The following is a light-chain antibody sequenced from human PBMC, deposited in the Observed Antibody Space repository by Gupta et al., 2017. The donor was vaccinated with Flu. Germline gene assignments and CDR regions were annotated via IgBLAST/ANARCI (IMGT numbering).Light chain of an antibody. CDR2: RNN. Sequence: QSVLTQPPSASGTPGPRVTIACSGSSSNIGSNYVYWYQQPPGTAPKLLLYRNNQRPSGVPERFSGSKSGTSASLAISGLRSEDEADYYCAAWDYSLSGPVFGGGTKLTVL. V-gene: IGLV1-47*01. CDR1: SSNIGSNY. CDR3: AAWDYSLSGPV. J-gene: IGLJ3*02.